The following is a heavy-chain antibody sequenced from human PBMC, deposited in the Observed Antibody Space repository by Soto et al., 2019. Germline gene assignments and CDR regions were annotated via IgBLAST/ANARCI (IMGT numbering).Heavy chain of an antibody. D-gene: IGHD2-2*01. CDR1: GYIFSNYG. J-gene: IGHJ4*02. V-gene: IGHV3-33*01. Sequence: VGSMRLSCAAAGYIFSNYGMHWVRQAPGKGLEWVAVIFYDGSKKYYADSVKGRFTISRDISRNTLYLEMNNLRAEDTGVYYCARDCGVVAVDLDYWGQGTLVTVSS. CDR3: ARDCGVVAVDLDY. CDR2: IFYDGSKK.